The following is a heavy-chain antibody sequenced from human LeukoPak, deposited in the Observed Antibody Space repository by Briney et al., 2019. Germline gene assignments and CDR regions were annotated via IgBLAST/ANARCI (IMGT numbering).Heavy chain of an antibody. J-gene: IGHJ4*02. CDR3: ARVYSGWSPDY. V-gene: IGHV1-18*01. D-gene: IGHD2-21*01. Sequence: GASVKVSCKASNYTFTSYGFSWVRQAPGQGLEWMGWVSAYNGNTNSAQKLQDRVTMTTDTSTSTAYMELRSLRFDDTAVYYCARVYSGWSPDYWGQGALVTVSS. CDR1: NYTFTSYG. CDR2: VSAYNGNT.